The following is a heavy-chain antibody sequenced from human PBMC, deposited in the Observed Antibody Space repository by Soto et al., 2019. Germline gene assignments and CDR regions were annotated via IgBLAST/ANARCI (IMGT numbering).Heavy chain of an antibody. CDR2: IYHGDSDT. J-gene: IGHJ4*02. D-gene: IGHD1-1*01. V-gene: IGHV5-51*01. CDR1: GYRFTRPW. Sequence: GESLKISCKASGYRFTRPWIGWVRQMLGKGREWMGVIYHGDSDTSYRPSFQGENTISADKSSSTTYLQWNSLQASDTAMYYCAGLPAIVTPGTVFLDNWCQGTMVAVSS. CDR3: AGLPAIVTPGTVFLDN.